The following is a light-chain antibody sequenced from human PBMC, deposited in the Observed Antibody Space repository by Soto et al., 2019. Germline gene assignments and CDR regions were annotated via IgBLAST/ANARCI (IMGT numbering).Light chain of an antibody. CDR2: AAS. CDR3: QQLESYPST. V-gene: IGKV1-9*01. Sequence: IQLSQSPSSLSASVGDRVTITCRASQDINSFLACYQQKPGKAPKLLIYAASTLQSGVPSRFSGSGSGTDFTLTISSLQPEDFATYYCQQLESYPSTFGGGTKVHI. J-gene: IGKJ4*01. CDR1: QDINSF.